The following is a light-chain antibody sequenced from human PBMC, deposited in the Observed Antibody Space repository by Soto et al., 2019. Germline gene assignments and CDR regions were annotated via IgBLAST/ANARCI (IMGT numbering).Light chain of an antibody. J-gene: IGKJ1*01. CDR3: QRYNDGST. Sequence: DIQMTQSPSSLSASVGDRVTITCRASQGISNYLAWYQQKPGRVPTLLISAASTLQSGVPSRFSGRGSGTDFTLTITSLQPEDVATYYCQRYNDGSTFGQGTKVEI. V-gene: IGKV1-27*01. CDR1: QGISNY. CDR2: AAS.